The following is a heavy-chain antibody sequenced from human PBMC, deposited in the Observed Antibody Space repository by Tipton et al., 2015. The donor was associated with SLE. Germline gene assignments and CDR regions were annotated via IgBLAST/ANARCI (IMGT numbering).Heavy chain of an antibody. CDR1: GFTFSSYA. Sequence: RSLRLSCAASGFTFSSYAMHWVRQAPGKGLEWVAVISYDGSNKYYADSVKGRFTISRDNSKNTLYLQMNSLRAEDTAVYYCARGSSGWQGYWYFDLWGRGTLVTVSS. CDR2: ISYDGSNK. J-gene: IGHJ2*01. CDR3: ARGSSGWQGYWYFDL. D-gene: IGHD6-19*01. V-gene: IGHV3-30-3*01.